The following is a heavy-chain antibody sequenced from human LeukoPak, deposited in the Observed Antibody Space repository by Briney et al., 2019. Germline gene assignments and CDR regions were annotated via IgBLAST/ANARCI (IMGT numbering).Heavy chain of an antibody. V-gene: IGHV1-69*04. D-gene: IGHD4-17*01. CDR3: ASDRWGEGTTVTSGGAFDI. Sequence: ASVKVSCKASGGTFSSYAISWVRQAPGQGLEWMGRIIPILGIANYAQKFQGRVTITADKSTSTAYMELSSLRSEDTAVYYCASDRWGEGTTVTSGGAFDIWGQGTMVTVSS. CDR1: GGTFSSYA. CDR2: IIPILGIA. J-gene: IGHJ3*02.